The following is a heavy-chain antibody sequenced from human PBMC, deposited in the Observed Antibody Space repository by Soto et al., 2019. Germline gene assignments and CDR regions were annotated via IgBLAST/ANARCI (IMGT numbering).Heavy chain of an antibody. CDR1: GYTFTSYH. V-gene: IGHV1-18*01. J-gene: IGHJ4*02. Sequence: QVQLVQSGAEVKKPGASVKVSCKTSGYTFTSYHISWVRQAPGQGLEWMGWISAYNANTNYALKFQGRVTMTTDTLTRTAYMELRSLRSEDTAVYYCASDTPPSDYWGQGTLVTVSS. CDR3: ASDTPPSDY. CDR2: ISAYNANT.